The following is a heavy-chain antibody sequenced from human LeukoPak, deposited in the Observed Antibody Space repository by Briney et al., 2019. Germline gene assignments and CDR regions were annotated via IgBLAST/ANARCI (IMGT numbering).Heavy chain of an antibody. Sequence: GGSLRLSCAASGFPFSNHAMSWVRQPPGKGLEWVAAISNGNTYYADSVRGRFAISRDNSKNTLYLQMNSLRAEDTAVYYCAKDPCSSTSCYIDYWGQGTLVTVSS. D-gene: IGHD2-2*01. J-gene: IGHJ4*02. V-gene: IGHV3-23*01. CDR3: AKDPCSSTSCYIDY. CDR2: ISNGNT. CDR1: GFPFSNHA.